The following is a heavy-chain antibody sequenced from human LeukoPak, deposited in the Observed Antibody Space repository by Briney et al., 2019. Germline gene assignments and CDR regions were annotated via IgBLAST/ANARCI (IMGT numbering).Heavy chain of an antibody. J-gene: IGHJ4*02. V-gene: IGHV4-34*01. CDR2: INHSGST. Sequence: SETLSLTCAVYGGSFSGYYWSWIRQPPGKGLEWIGEINHSGSTNYNPSLKSRVTISVDTSKNQFSLKLSSVTAADMAVYYCARSYSSSSFDYWGQGTLVTVSS. D-gene: IGHD6-6*01. CDR1: GGSFSGYY. CDR3: ARSYSSSSFDY.